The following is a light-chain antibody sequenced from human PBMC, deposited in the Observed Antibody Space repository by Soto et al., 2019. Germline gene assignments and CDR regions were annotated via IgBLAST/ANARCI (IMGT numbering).Light chain of an antibody. J-gene: IGKJ5*01. CDR3: MQSLQDVT. CDR1: QSLLYTNGYNY. V-gene: IGKV2-28*01. CDR2: LGS. Sequence: IVMIQSPLSLPVTPGEASSISCRPSQSLLYTNGYNYLDWYLQKPGQSPQLLIYLGSNRAPGVPDRFSGSGSGTDFKLKISRVEAEDVGVYYCMQSLQDVTFGQGTDWRL.